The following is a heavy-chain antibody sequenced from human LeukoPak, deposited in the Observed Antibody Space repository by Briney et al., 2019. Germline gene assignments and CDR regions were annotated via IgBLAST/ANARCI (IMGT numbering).Heavy chain of an antibody. CDR2: ISSSGSTI. D-gene: IGHD4-23*01. CDR3: AGQTTVVTPGIYYYYYMDV. V-gene: IGHV3-11*04. CDR1: GFTFSDYY. Sequence: GGSLRLSCAASGFTFSDYYMSWIRQAPGKGLEWVSYISSSGSTIYYADSVKGRFTISRDNAKNSLYLQMNSLRAEDTAVYYCAGQTTVVTPGIYYYYYMDVWGEGTTVTVSS. J-gene: IGHJ6*03.